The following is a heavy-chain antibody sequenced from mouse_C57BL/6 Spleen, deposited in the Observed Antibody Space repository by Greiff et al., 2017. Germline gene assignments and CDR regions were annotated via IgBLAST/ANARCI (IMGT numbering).Heavy chain of an antibody. CDR2: INPNNGGT. CDR1: GYTFTDYY. V-gene: IGHV1-26*01. CDR3: ATWGYYDGNSFFAY. Sequence: EVQLQQSGPELVKPGASVKISCKASGYTFTDYYMNWVKQSHGKSLEWIGDINPNNGGTCYNQKFKGKATLTADKSSSTAYMELRSLTSEDSAVYDGATWGYYDGNSFFAYWGQGTLVTVSA. D-gene: IGHD1-1*01. J-gene: IGHJ3*01.